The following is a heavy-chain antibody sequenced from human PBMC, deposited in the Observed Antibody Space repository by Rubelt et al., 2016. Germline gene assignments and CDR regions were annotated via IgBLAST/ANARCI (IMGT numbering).Heavy chain of an antibody. V-gene: IGHV4-61*05. CDR1: GGSISSSSYY. J-gene: IGHJ4*02. CDR3: ARGQYYDSSGYYFIDY. CDR2: IYYSGST. Sequence: QLQLQESGPGLVKPSETLSLTCTVSGGSISSSSYYWGWIRQPPGKGLEWIGYIYYSGSTNYNPSLKGRVTLSVDTSKNQFSRKLSSVTAADTAVYYCARGQYYDSSGYYFIDYWGQGTLVTVSS. D-gene: IGHD3-22*01.